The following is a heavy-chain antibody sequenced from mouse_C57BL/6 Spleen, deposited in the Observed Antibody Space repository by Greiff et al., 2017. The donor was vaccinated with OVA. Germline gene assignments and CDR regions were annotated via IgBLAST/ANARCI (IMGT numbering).Heavy chain of an antibody. V-gene: IGHV1-69*01. D-gene: IGHD1-1*01. Sequence: QVHVKQPGAELVMPGASVKLSCKASGYTFTSYWMHWVKQRPGQGLEWIGEIDPSDSYTNYNQKFKGKSTLTVDKSSSTAYMQLSSLTSEDSAVYYCARSGTTVRVFYAMDYWGQGTSVTVSS. CDR3: ARSGTTVRVFYAMDY. CDR2: IDPSDSYT. CDR1: GYTFTSYW. J-gene: IGHJ4*01.